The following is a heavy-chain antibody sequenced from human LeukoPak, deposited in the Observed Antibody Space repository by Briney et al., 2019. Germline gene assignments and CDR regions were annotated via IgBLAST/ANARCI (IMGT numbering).Heavy chain of an antibody. Sequence: GGSLRLSCAASGFTFSNYWMSWVRQAPGKGLEWVANIKQDGSEKYYVDSVKGRFTISRDNAKNSLYLQMNSLRAEDTAVYYCARENYGGNSIDAFDIWGQGTMVTVSS. CDR2: IKQDGSEK. CDR1: GFTFSNYW. J-gene: IGHJ3*02. CDR3: ARENYGGNSIDAFDI. V-gene: IGHV3-7*01. D-gene: IGHD4-23*01.